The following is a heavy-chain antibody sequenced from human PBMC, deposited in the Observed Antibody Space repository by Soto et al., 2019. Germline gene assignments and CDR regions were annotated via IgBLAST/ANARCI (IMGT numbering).Heavy chain of an antibody. Sequence: QMQLVQSGAEVTKTGSSVTVSCQALGNTFSYRYLHWVRQAPGQALEWMGWIAPFSGDVHYAQKFQERLTLTRDRSINTAYMRMSSLRSEDTAIYFCASGGAGSGPFTWELPDHWGQGTLVTVSS. V-gene: IGHV1-45*02. D-gene: IGHD1-26*01. J-gene: IGHJ4*02. CDR3: ASGGAGSGPFTWELPDH. CDR2: IAPFSGDV. CDR1: GNTFSYRY.